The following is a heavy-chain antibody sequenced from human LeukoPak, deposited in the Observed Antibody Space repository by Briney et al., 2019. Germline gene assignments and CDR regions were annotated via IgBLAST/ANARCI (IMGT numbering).Heavy chain of an antibody. CDR3: AREVMTTVTHDAFDI. CDR2: IYYSGST. CDR1: GGSISSYY. Sequence: SETLSLTCTVSGGSISSYYWSWIRQPPGKGLEWIGYIYYSGSTNYNPSLKSRVTISVDTSKNQFSLKLSSVTAADTAVYYCAREVMTTVTHDAFDIWGQGTMVTVSS. D-gene: IGHD4-17*01. V-gene: IGHV4-59*01. J-gene: IGHJ3*02.